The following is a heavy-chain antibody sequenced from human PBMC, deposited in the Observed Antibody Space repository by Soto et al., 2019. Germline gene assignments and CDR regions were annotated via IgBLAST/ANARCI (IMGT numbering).Heavy chain of an antibody. V-gene: IGHV4-30-2*01. Sequence: PSGSLYLTGTVSGGAISSAAYSGSWIRQPPGKGLEWIAYIYHSGSTYYLPSLTSRLTISMDRSKNQFSLHLNSLTAGAPAVYFCPSDRSSDNCHRLIRYWGQGTLVT. D-gene: IGHD2-2*01. CDR1: GGAISSAAYS. CDR3: PSDRSSDNCHRLIRY. CDR2: IYHSGST. J-gene: IGHJ4*01.